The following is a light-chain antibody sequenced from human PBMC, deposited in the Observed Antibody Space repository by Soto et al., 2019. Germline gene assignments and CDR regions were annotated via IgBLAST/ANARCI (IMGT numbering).Light chain of an antibody. CDR3: QQSYGSSWT. J-gene: IGKJ1*01. CDR1: QGISSW. CDR2: AAS. Sequence: DIQMTQSPSSVSASVGDRVTITCRASQGISSWLAWYQQKPGKAPKLLMYAASSLPSGVPSRFSGSGSGTEFTLTIADLQPEDIGTYFCQQSYGSSWTFGQGTKVDIK. V-gene: IGKV1-12*01.